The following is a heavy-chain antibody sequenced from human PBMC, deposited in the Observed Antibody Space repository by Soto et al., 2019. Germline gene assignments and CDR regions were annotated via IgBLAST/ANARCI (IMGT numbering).Heavy chain of an antibody. CDR1: GFTFSSYS. V-gene: IGHV3-21*01. Sequence: EVQLVESGGGLVKPGGSLRLSCAASGFTFSSYSMNWVRQAPGKGLEWVSSISSSSSYIYYADSVKGRFTISRDNAKNSRYLQMNSLRAEDTAVYYCARYDYSNSIHFDYWGQGTLVTVSS. D-gene: IGHD4-4*01. CDR3: ARYDYSNSIHFDY. CDR2: ISSSSSYI. J-gene: IGHJ4*02.